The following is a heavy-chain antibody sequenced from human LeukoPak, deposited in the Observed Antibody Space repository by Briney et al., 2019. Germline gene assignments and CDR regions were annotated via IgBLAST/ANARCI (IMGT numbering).Heavy chain of an antibody. CDR1: GFTFSSYE. J-gene: IGHJ2*01. D-gene: IGHD3-22*01. CDR2: MSSSGSDI. Sequence: PVGCLRLSCAASGFTFSSYEMNWVRQAPGKGLEWVSYMSSSGSDIFYAESVKGRFTISRDNAKNSLFVQMNSLRAEDTAVYYCARGVHYESSSWYFDLWGRGTLVSVSS. CDR3: ARGVHYESSSWYFDL. V-gene: IGHV3-48*03.